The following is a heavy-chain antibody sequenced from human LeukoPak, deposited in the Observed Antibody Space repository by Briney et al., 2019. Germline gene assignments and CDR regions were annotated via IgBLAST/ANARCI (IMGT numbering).Heavy chain of an antibody. CDR1: GGTFSSYA. Sequence: SVKVSCKASGGTFSSYAISWVRQAPGQGLEWMGRIIPIFGTANYAQKFQGRVTITTDESTSTAYIELSSLRSEDTAVYYCARDYTKYYDILTGYNDAFDIWGQGTMVTVSS. CDR3: ARDYTKYYDILTGYNDAFDI. V-gene: IGHV1-69*05. CDR2: IIPIFGTA. J-gene: IGHJ3*02. D-gene: IGHD3-9*01.